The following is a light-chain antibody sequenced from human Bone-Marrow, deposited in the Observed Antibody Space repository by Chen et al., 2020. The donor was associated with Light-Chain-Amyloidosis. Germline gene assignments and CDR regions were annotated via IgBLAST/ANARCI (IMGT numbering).Light chain of an antibody. V-gene: IGLV2-14*01. CDR1: SSDVGDDNH. Sequence: QSAMHQPASVPGSLGHSLTISCTGTSSDVGDDNHVSWYQQHPDKAPKLMIYEVTHRPSWVPDRFSGSKSDNTASLTISGLQTEDEADYFCSSYTITNTLVFGSGTRVTVL. J-gene: IGLJ1*01. CDR3: SSYTITNTLV. CDR2: EVT.